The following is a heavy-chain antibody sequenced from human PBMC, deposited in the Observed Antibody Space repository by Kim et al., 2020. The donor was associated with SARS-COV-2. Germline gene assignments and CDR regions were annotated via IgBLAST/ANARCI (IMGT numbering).Heavy chain of an antibody. CDR1: GFTFSSYS. D-gene: IGHD2-2*01. CDR2: ISSSSSYI. CDR3: ARDCGSTSCYPDYYYYGMDV. J-gene: IGHJ6*02. V-gene: IGHV3-21*01. Sequence: GGSLRLSCAASGFTFSSYSMNWVRQAPGKGLEWVSSISSSSSYIYYADSVKGRFTISRDNAKNSLYLQMNSLRAEDTAVYYCARDCGSTSCYPDYYYYGMDVWGQGTTVTVSS.